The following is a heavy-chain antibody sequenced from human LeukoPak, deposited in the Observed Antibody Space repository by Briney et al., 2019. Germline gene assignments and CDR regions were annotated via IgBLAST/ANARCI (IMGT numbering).Heavy chain of an antibody. Sequence: PGGSLRLSCAASGFTFSSYGMSWVRQAPGKGLEWVSAISGSGGSTYYADSVKGRFTISRDNSKNTLYLQMNSLRAEDTAVYYCAKDPRSVLTELLDYWGQGTLVTVSS. CDR3: AKDPRSVLTELLDY. CDR1: GFTFSSYG. J-gene: IGHJ4*02. D-gene: IGHD1-26*01. V-gene: IGHV3-23*01. CDR2: ISGSGGST.